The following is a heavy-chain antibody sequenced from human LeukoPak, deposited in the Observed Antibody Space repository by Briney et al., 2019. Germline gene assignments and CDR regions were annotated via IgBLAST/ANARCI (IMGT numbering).Heavy chain of an antibody. J-gene: IGHJ3*02. D-gene: IGHD4-17*01. CDR3: ARDPTTVTKGLDI. CDR2: VSYIGST. CDR1: GDSSSSHY. Sequence: PSETLSLTCTVSGDSSSSHYWSWVRQPPGRGLEWIGYVSYIGSTNYNPSLKSRVTISVDTSKNQFSLKLSSVTAADTAVYYCARDPTTVTKGLDIWGQGTMVTVSS. V-gene: IGHV4-59*11.